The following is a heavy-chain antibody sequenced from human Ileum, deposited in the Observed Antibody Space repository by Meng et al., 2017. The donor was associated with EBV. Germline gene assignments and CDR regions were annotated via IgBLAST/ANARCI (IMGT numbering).Heavy chain of an antibody. J-gene: IGHJ4*02. Sequence: QVRPVQPGPEVRKPGASVKVSFEASDYTFIGYGVSWVRQAPGQGLEWMAWLGAHDGDTRHAPKFQGRVTVSADRPTATAYMELRSLRSDDTAVYYCARGTPGRSYSDYWGQGTLVTVSS. V-gene: IGHV1-18*01. CDR3: ARGTPGRSYSDY. D-gene: IGHD3-10*01. CDR2: LGAHDGDT. CDR1: DYTFIGYG.